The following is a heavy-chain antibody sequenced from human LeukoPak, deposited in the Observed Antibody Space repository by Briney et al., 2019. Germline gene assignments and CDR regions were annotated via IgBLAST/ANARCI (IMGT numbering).Heavy chain of an antibody. J-gene: IGHJ4*02. D-gene: IGHD1-1*01. CDR3: ARSTAGLDY. V-gene: IGHV3-7*01. CDR2: IRQDGSEK. Sequence: GGSLRLSCAASGFTFSNYWMSWVRQAPGKGLEWVANIRQDGSEKYYVDSMRGRFTISRDNAKNSLYLQMSSLRAEDTAVYCCARSTAGLDYWGQGTLVTVSS. CDR1: GFTFSNYW.